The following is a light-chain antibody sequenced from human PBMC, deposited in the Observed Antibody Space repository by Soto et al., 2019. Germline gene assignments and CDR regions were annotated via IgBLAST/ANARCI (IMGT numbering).Light chain of an antibody. CDR1: QDVDNNF. Sequence: EIVLTQSPGTLSLSPGEGATLSCRASQDVDNNFLAWYQQRPGQAPGLLIYASSRRATGLPDGFSGSGSGTDFTLTISRVGPEDIAVYFCHQYYSSITFGGGTKVEVK. J-gene: IGKJ4*01. CDR2: ASS. V-gene: IGKV3-20*01. CDR3: HQYYSSIT.